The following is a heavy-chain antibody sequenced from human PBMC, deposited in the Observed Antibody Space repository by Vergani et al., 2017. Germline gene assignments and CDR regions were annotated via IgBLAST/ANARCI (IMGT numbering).Heavy chain of an antibody. Sequence: VQLVQSGAEVKKPGASVKVSCKASGYTFTSDDINWVRQATGQGLEWMGWMNPISGNTGYAQNLQGRLTITRDTSVNTAYMELSSLTSEDMAVYYCVRSRRTCTYDHCPRYYYDLWGQETLVTVSS. CDR3: VRSRRTCTYDHCPRYYYDL. CDR2: MNPISGNT. J-gene: IGHJ4*02. V-gene: IGHV1-8*03. D-gene: IGHD2-8*01. CDR1: GYTFTSDD.